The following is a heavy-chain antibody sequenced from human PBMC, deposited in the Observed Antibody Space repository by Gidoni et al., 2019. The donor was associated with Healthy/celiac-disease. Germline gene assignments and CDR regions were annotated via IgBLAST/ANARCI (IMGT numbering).Heavy chain of an antibody. J-gene: IGHJ6*04. CDR2: ISYDGSNK. V-gene: IGHV3-30*18. D-gene: IGHD6-6*01. Sequence: QVQLVESGGGVVQPGRSLRLSCAASGFTFSSYGMHWVRQAPGKGLGWVAVISYDGSNKYYADSVKGRFTISRDNSKNTLYLQMNSLRAEDTAVYYCAKDRHSIAARGLDVWGKGTTVTVSS. CDR1: GFTFSSYG. CDR3: AKDRHSIAARGLDV.